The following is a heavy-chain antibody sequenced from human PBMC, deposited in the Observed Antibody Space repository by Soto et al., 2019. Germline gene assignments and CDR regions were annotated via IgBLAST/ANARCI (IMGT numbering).Heavy chain of an antibody. CDR2: ISNNGINK. V-gene: IGHV3-30-3*01. D-gene: IGHD6-19*01. CDR3: AREWSISVGAPGY. J-gene: IGHJ4*02. CDR1: GFTFSSYT. Sequence: QVQLVESGGGVVQPGRSLRLSFAASGFTFSSYTMYWVREGPGKGLEWVAGISNNGINKDYADSVKGRFIVSRDNSKNTLNLQINSLRRDDSAIYYCAREWSISVGAPGYWGQGTLVTVSS.